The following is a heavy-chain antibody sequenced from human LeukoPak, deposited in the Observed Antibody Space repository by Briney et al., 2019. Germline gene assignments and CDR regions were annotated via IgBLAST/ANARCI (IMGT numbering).Heavy chain of an antibody. CDR3: ARRWRNGCFDY. Sequence: PGGSLRLSCAASGFTFSSYAMHWVRQAPGKGLEWVAVISYDGSNKYYADSVKGRFTISRDNAKNSLYLQMNSLRAEDTAVYYCARRWRNGCFDYWGQGTLVTVSS. J-gene: IGHJ4*02. CDR2: ISYDGSNK. D-gene: IGHD3-3*01. CDR1: GFTFSSYA. V-gene: IGHV3-30*04.